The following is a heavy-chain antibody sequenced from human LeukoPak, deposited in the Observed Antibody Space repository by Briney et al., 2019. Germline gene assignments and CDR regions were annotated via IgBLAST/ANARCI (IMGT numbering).Heavy chain of an antibody. D-gene: IGHD3-22*01. Sequence: SETLSLTCAVYGGSFSGYYWSWIRQPPGKGLEWIGEINHSGSTNYNPSLKSRVTISVDTSKNQFSLKLSSMTAADTAVYYCARVKFYYDSSGTFDYWGQGTLVTVSS. CDR1: GGSFSGYY. V-gene: IGHV4-34*01. CDR2: INHSGST. J-gene: IGHJ4*02. CDR3: ARVKFYYDSSGTFDY.